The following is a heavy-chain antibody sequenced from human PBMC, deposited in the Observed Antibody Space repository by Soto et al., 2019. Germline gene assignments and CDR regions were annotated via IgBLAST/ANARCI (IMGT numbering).Heavy chain of an antibody. V-gene: IGHV3-23*01. CDR3: AGVETKHYYMDD. Sequence: EVQLLESGGGSIQPGGSLRLSCAASGFTFRIYTMRWVRQAPGKGLEWVSTISGSGGSTYYADSVKGRFSISRDDSKNTLYLRMNSVRVEDTAVYYCAGVETKHYYMDDWGKGTTVTVSS. CDR2: ISGSGGST. J-gene: IGHJ6*03. D-gene: IGHD3-3*01. CDR1: GFTFRIYT.